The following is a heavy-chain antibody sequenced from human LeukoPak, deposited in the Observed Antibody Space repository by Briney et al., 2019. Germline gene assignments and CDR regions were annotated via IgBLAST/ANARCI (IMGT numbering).Heavy chain of an antibody. D-gene: IGHD3-9*01. CDR3: TRKAFDIFACRCVYAFDM. CDR2: ISGSGGST. J-gene: IGHJ3*02. CDR1: GFTFCCDA. Sequence: GGSLRLSCAASGFTFCCDAMSWVRQAPGKGLEWVSAISGSGGSTYYADSVKGRFTISRDNAKNSLYLQMNSLTDEDTGVFYCTRKAFDIFACRCVYAFDMWGQGTMVTVSS. V-gene: IGHV3-23*01.